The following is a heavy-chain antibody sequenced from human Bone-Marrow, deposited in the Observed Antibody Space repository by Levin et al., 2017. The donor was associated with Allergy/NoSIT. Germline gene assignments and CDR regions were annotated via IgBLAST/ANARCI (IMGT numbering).Heavy chain of an antibody. D-gene: IGHD7-27*01. J-gene: IGHJ4*02. V-gene: IGHV3-33*01. Sequence: LSLTCAASGFIFRSSGMHWVRQAPGKGLEWVAIIWYDGTNKYYADSVEGRFTVSRDNSKNTLYLQMNSLRVEDTGIYYCARGPGPPDYWGQGTLVTVSP. CDR3: ARGPGPPDY. CDR2: IWYDGTNK. CDR1: GFIFRSSG.